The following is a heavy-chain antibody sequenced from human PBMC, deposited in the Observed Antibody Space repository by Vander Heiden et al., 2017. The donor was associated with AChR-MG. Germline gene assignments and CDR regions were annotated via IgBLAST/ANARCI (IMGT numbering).Heavy chain of an antibody. V-gene: IGHV3-49*05. CDR1: GFTFGDYA. CDR3: TRVREWWRLLWLRAFDI. J-gene: IGHJ3*02. Sequence: EVQLVESGGGLVKPGRSLRLSCTASGFTFGDYAMSWFRQAPGKGLEWVGFIRSKAYGGTTEYDASVKGRVTISRDDSKSIAYLQMNSLKTEDTAVYYCTRVREWWRLLWLRAFDIWGQVRMVTVSS. CDR2: IRSKAYGGTT. D-gene: IGHD5-18*01.